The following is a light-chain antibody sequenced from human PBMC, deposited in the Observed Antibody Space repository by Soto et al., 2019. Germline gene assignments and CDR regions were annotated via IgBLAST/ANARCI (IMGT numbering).Light chain of an antibody. J-gene: IGKJ1*01. CDR1: QSVSSSY. CDR2: GAS. Sequence: EIVLTQSPGTLSLSPGERATLSCRASQSVSSSYLAWYQQKPGQAPRLLVFGASSRATVIPDRFSGSESESDFTLTITRLEPEDFAVYYCQQYSNSAWTFGQGTRLEIK. V-gene: IGKV3-20*01. CDR3: QQYSNSAWT.